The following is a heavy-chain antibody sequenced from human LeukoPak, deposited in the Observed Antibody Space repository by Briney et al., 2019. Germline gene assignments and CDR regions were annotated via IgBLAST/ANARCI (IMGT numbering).Heavy chain of an antibody. CDR3: RGTHSSGWYDTYDY. Sequence: PSETLSLTCTVSGGSISSSSYYWSWIRQPPGKGLEWIGYIYYSGSTNYNPSLKSRVTISVDTSKNQFSLKLSSVTAADTAVYYCRGTHSSGWYDTYDYWGQGTLVTVSS. J-gene: IGHJ4*02. CDR2: IYYSGST. CDR1: GGSISSSSYY. D-gene: IGHD6-19*01. V-gene: IGHV4-61*01.